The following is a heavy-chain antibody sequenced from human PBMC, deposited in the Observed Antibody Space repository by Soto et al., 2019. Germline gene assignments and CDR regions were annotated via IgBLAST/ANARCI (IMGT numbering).Heavy chain of an antibody. J-gene: IGHJ4*02. D-gene: IGHD6-19*01. CDR3: AKERGIAVAATDIDY. CDR2: IKQDGSEK. Sequence: GGSLRLSCAASGFTFSRYWMSWVRQAPGKGLEWVANIKQDGSEKYYVDSVKGRFTISRDNAKNSLYPQMSSLRAEDTAVYYCAKERGIAVAATDIDYWGQGAMVTVSS. CDR1: GFTFSRYW. V-gene: IGHV3-7*03.